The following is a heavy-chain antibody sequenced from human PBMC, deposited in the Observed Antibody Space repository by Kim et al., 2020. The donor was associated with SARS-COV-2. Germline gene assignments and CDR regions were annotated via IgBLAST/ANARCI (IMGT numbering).Heavy chain of an antibody. D-gene: IGHD3-9*01. CDR2: IRSKAFGGTT. CDR3: TRLRYFDWPQVWFDP. Sequence: GGSLRLSCTASGFTFGDYAMSWFRQAPGKGLEWVSFIRSKAFGGTTEYAASVKGRFTISRDDSKSIAYLQMNSLKTEDTAVYYCTRLRYFDWPQVWFDPWGQGTLVTVSS. CDR1: GFTFGDYA. V-gene: IGHV3-49*03. J-gene: IGHJ5*02.